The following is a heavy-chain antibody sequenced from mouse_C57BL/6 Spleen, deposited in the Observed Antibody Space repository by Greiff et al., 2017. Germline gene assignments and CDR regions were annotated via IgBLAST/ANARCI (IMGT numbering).Heavy chain of an antibody. V-gene: IGHV3-6*01. Sequence: EVQLQESGPGLVKPSQSLSLTCSVTGYSITRGYYWNWIRQFPGNKLEWMGYISYDGSNNYNPSLKNRISITRDTSKNQFFLKLNSVTTEDTATYYCARVGSSPFDYWGQGTTLTVSS. CDR3: ARVGSSPFDY. J-gene: IGHJ2*01. CDR1: GYSITRGYY. D-gene: IGHD1-1*01. CDR2: ISYDGSN.